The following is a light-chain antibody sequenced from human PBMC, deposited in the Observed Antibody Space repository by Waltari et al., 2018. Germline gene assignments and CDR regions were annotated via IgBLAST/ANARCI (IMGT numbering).Light chain of an antibody. CDR1: QRFSRA. CDR2: GAS. J-gene: IGKJ1*01. Sequence: EIVLTQSPGTLSLSPGERATLSCRASQRFSRALAWYQQNPGQAPRLLIYGASNRATGIPYRFSGSGSGTDFSLIISRLEPEDFAVYYCQHYVSLPVTFGQGTKVEIK. CDR3: QHYVSLPVT. V-gene: IGKV3-20*01.